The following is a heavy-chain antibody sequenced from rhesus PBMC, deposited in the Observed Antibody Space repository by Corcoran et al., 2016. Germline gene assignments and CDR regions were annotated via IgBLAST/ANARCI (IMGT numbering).Heavy chain of an antibody. J-gene: IGHJ4*01. V-gene: IGHV4-76*01. CDR2: THGARGTT. D-gene: IGHD1-38*01. Sequence: QVQLQESGPGLVKPSETLSLTCAVSGGSISGGYDWNWIRQPPGKGRGWIGYTHGARGTTKYNPSLKNRVAISKDTSKSQFSLSLTSVTAADTAVYYCVYKNEGTWNFDVWGQGVLVTVAS. CDR1: GGSISGGYD. CDR3: VYKNEGTWNFDV.